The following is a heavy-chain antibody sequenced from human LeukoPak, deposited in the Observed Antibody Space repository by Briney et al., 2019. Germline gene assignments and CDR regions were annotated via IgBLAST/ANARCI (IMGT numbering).Heavy chain of an antibody. D-gene: IGHD2-15*01. CDR3: ARVIGWSLFDC. Sequence: GRSLRLSCAASGFTFISYGMHWVRQAPGKGLEWGAVIWYDGSKEYLADSVKGRFTISRDNSKNTVYLQMNSLKTEDTAVYYCARVIGWSLFDCWGQGTLVTVSS. J-gene: IGHJ4*02. V-gene: IGHV3-33*01. CDR1: GFTFISYG. CDR2: IWYDGSKE.